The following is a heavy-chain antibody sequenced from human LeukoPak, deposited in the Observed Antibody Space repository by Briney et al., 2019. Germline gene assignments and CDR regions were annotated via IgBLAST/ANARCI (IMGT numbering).Heavy chain of an antibody. CDR2: TSGSGYTT. V-gene: IGHV3-23*01. D-gene: IGHD1-7*01. CDR1: GFTFSSYA. J-gene: IGHJ4*02. Sequence: GGSLRLSCAASGFTFSSYAMSWVRQPPGKGLEWVSATSGSGYTTYYADSEKGRFTTSRDNSKNTLYLQMNSLRAEDTAIYYCAKATNWNYGGLDYWGQGTLVTVSS. CDR3: AKATNWNYGGLDY.